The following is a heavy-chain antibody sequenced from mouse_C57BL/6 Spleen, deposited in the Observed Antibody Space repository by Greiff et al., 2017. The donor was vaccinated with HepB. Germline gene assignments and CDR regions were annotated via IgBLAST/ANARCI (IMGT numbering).Heavy chain of an antibody. Sequence: QVQLQQSGAELVKPGASVKISCKASGYAFSSYWMNWVKQRPGKGLEWIGQIYPGDGDTNYNGKFKGKATLTADQSSSTAYMQLSSLTSEDSAVYFCARNDYGSQYGFGYWGQGTLVTVSA. V-gene: IGHV1-80*01. J-gene: IGHJ3*01. D-gene: IGHD1-1*01. CDR3: ARNDYGSQYGFGY. CDR1: GYAFSSYW. CDR2: IYPGDGDT.